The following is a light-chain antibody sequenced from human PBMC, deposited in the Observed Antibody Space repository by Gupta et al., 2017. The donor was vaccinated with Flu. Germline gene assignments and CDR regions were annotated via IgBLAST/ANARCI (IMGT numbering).Light chain of an antibody. CDR1: NSDIGAYNY. J-gene: IGLJ2*01. CDR3: DSYGAGEV. Sequence: SALTQPPCLSGPPGQSIAISCTGTNSDIGAYNYVSWYQQHPGKAPKLLIYEVSNRPSGVSTRFSGSKSGNTASLTISGLQAEDEADYYCDSYGAGEVFGGGTKVTVL. V-gene: IGLV2-14*01. CDR2: EVS.